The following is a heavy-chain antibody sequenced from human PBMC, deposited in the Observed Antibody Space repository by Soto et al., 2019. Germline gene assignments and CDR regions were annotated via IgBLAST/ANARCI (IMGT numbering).Heavy chain of an antibody. CDR1: GFTFSSYV. J-gene: IGHJ4*02. Sequence: PGGSLRLSCAASGFTFSSYVMSWVRQAPGKGLEWVSGISGSGGSTYYADSVKGRFTISRDNSKNTLYLQMNSLRAEDTAVYYCAKAFYLTTEGGIGLDYWGQGTLVTVSS. CDR3: AKAFYLTTEGGIGLDY. D-gene: IGHD4-4*01. CDR2: ISGSGGST. V-gene: IGHV3-23*01.